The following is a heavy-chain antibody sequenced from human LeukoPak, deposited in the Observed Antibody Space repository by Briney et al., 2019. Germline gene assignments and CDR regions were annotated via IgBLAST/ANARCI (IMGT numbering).Heavy chain of an antibody. Sequence: ASVKVSCKASGYTFTSYGISWVRQAPGQGLEWIGWISAYNGNTNYAQKLQGRVTMTTDTSTSTAYMELRSLRSDDTAVYYCARDRSITGTTYFDYWGQGTLVTVSS. CDR1: GYTFTSYG. J-gene: IGHJ4*02. D-gene: IGHD1-7*01. V-gene: IGHV1-18*01. CDR2: ISAYNGNT. CDR3: ARDRSITGTTYFDY.